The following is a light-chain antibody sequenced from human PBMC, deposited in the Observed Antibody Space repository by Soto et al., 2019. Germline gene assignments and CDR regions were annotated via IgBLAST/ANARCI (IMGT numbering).Light chain of an antibody. V-gene: IGLV2-11*01. J-gene: IGLJ2*01. CDR3: CSYAGSYNVI. CDR2: DVT. CDR1: SSDVGGYNY. Sequence: QSVLTQPASVSGSPGQSITISCTGTSSDVGGYNYVSWYQHFPGKAPKLIIYDVTQRPSGVPARFSGSKSGNTASLTVSGLQAEDEADYFCCSYAGSYNVIFGGGTKLTVL.